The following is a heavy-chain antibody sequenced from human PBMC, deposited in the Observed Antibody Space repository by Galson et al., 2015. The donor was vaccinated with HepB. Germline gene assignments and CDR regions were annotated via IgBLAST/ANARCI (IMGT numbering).Heavy chain of an antibody. CDR1: GVSFREYG. CDR3: ATFGTVNWDYVFDH. D-gene: IGHD1-7*01. Sequence: SVKVSCKASGVSFREYGISWVRQAPGRGLEWMGGIIPMFGSPNTAQKFLGRVAISADESTTTGYMELRDLRSDDTAIYFCATFGTVNWDYVFDHWGQGTLVIVSS. CDR2: IIPMFGSP. V-gene: IGHV1-69*13. J-gene: IGHJ4*02.